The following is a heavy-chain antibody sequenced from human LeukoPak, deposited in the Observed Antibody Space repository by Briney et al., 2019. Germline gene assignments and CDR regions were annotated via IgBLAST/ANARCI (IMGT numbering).Heavy chain of an antibody. CDR1: GGSISSGNYY. V-gene: IGHV4-30-4*08. J-gene: IGHJ5*02. CDR2: IYYSGST. D-gene: IGHD2-2*01. CDR3: ARVSRDQLLSRDDRNWFDP. Sequence: PSETLSLTCTVSGGSISSGNYYWSWIRQPPGKGLEWIGYIYYSGSTYYNPSLKGRVTISVDTSKNQFSLKLSSVTAADTAVYYCARVSRDQLLSRDDRNWFDPWGQGTLVTVSS.